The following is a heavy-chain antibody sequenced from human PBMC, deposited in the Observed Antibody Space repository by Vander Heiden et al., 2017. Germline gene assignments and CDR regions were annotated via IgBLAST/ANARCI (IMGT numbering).Heavy chain of an antibody. CDR3: ARFGGWDYFNWFDP. CDR2: IYYSGST. CDR1: GGSISSYY. Sequence: QVQLQESGPGLVKPSETLSLTCTVSGGSISSYYWSWIRQPPGKGLEWIGYIYYSGSTNYNPSLKSRVTISVDTSKNQFSLKLSSVTAADTAVYYCARFGGWDYFNWFDPWGQGTLVTVSS. J-gene: IGHJ5*02. V-gene: IGHV4-59*01. D-gene: IGHD3-10*01.